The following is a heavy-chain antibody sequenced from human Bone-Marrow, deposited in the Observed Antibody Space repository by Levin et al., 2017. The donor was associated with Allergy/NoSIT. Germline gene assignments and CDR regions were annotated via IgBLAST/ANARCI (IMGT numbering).Heavy chain of an antibody. Sequence: SETLSLTCAVYGGSFSGYYWSWIRQPPGKGLEWIGEINHSGSTNYNPSLKSRVTISVDTSKNQFSLKLSSVTAADTAVYYCARNHGYSAPQAWGQGTLVTVSS. CDR3: ARNHGYSAPQA. D-gene: IGHD5-12*01. J-gene: IGHJ5*02. CDR2: INHSGST. CDR1: GGSFSGYY. V-gene: IGHV4-34*01.